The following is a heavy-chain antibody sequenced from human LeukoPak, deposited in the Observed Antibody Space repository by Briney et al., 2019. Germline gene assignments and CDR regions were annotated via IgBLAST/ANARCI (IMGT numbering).Heavy chain of an antibody. V-gene: IGHV1-46*01. CDR1: GYTFTGYY. CDR2: INPSGGST. J-gene: IGHJ3*02. D-gene: IGHD2-21*02. CDR3: ARGGPGRGGDRENAFDI. Sequence: ASVKVSCKASGYTFTGYYMHWVRQAPGQGLEWMGIINPSGGSTSYAQKFQGRVTMTRDTSTSTVYMDLSSLRSEDTAVYYCARGGPGRGGDRENAFDIWGQGTMVTVSS.